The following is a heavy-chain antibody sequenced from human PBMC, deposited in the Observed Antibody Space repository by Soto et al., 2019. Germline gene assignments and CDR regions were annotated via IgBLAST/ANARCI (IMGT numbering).Heavy chain of an antibody. CDR1: GYSFTSYW. CDR2: TYPGDSDT. CDR3: ARQGPTTTIFGVVGGMDV. Sequence: GESLKISCKGSGYSFTSYWIGWVRQMPGKGLEWMGITYPGDSDTRYSPSFQGQVTISADKSISTAYLQWSSLKASDTAMYYCARQGPTTTIFGVVGGMDVWGQGTTVTVSS. D-gene: IGHD3-3*01. J-gene: IGHJ6*02. V-gene: IGHV5-51*01.